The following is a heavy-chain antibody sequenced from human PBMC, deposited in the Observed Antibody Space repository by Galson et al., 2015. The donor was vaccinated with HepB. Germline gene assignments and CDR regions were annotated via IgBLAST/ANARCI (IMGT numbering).Heavy chain of an antibody. J-gene: IGHJ4*02. D-gene: IGHD3-16*02. Sequence: QSGAEVKKPGESLKISCKGSGYSFTSYWIGWVRQMPGKGLEWMGIIYPGDSDTRYSPSFQGQVTISADKSISTAYLQWSSLKASDTAMYYCARGYDYVWGSYRYAWYFDYWGQGTLVTVSS. V-gene: IGHV5-51*01. CDR3: ARGYDYVWGSYRYAWYFDY. CDR2: IYPGDSDT. CDR1: GYSFTSYW.